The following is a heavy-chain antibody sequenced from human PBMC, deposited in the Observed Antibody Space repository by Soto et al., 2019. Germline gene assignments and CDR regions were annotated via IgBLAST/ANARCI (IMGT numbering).Heavy chain of an antibody. CDR1: GWSFSGYY. J-gene: IGHJ6*03. CDR3: ARGVAAPIYYSPYMDV. V-gene: IGHV4-34*01. D-gene: IGHD2-15*01. Sequence: SETLSLTCAFYGWSFSGYYWSWIRQPPGKGLEWIGEINHSGSTNYNPSLKSRVTISVDTSKNQFSLKLSSVTAADTAVYYCARGVAAPIYYSPYMDVWGKGTTVTLSS. CDR2: INHSGST.